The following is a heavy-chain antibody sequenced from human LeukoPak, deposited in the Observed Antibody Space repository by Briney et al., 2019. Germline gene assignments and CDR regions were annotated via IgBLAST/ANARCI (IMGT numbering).Heavy chain of an antibody. J-gene: IGHJ4*02. CDR1: GYTFTSYG. V-gene: IGHV1-18*01. D-gene: IGHD3-22*01. CDR2: ISAYNGNT. CDR3: ARAYYYLTSAYPSLDY. Sequence: GASVKVSCKASGYTFTSYGISWVRQAPGQGLEWMGWISAYNGNTNYAQKLQGRVTMTTDTSTSTAYMELRSLRSDDTAVYYCARAYYYLTSAYPSLDYWGQGTLVTVSS.